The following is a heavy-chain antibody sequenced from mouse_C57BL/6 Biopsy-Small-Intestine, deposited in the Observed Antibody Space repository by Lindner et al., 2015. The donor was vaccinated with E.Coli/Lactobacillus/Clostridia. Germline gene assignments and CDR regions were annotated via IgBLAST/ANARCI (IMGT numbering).Heavy chain of an antibody. CDR2: IDPEDGET. CDR3: ASYYYGSSYDFDY. Sequence: VQLQESGAELVKPGASVKLSCTASGFNIKDYYMHWAKQRTEQGLEWIGRIDPEDGETKYAPKFQGKATITADTSSNTAYLQLSSLTSEDTAVYYCASYYYGSSYDFDYWGQGTTLTVSS. J-gene: IGHJ2*01. CDR1: GFNIKDYY. V-gene: IGHV14-2*01. D-gene: IGHD1-1*01.